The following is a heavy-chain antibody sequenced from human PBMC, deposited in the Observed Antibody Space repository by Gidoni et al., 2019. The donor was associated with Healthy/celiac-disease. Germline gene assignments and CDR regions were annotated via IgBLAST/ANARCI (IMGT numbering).Heavy chain of an antibody. Sequence: QVQLHESVPRLVKPSETLSLTCTVSGGSISSYYGSWIRQPPGKGLEWIGYIYYSGSTNYNPSLKSRVTISVDTSKNQFSLKLSSVTAADTAVYYCARLRRGPYYYDSSGYYPSTEYWYFDLWGRGTLVTVSS. J-gene: IGHJ2*01. V-gene: IGHV4-59*08. CDR3: ARLRRGPYYYDSSGYYPSTEYWYFDL. CDR2: IYYSGST. D-gene: IGHD3-22*01. CDR1: GGSISSYY.